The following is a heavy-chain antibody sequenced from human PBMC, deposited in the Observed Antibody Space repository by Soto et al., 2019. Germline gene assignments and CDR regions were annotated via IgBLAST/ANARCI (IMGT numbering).Heavy chain of an antibody. CDR1: EFTVSSNY. CDR3: ARGSYRAFDY. J-gene: IGHJ4*02. D-gene: IGHD4-4*01. Sequence: EVQLVESGGGLIQPGGSLRLSCAASEFTVSSNYLSWVRQAPGKGLEWVSGIYSGGATYYADSVKGRFTFSRDNSKNTLYLQMNSLRVEDTAVYYGARGSYRAFDYWGQGTLVTVSS. V-gene: IGHV3-53*01. CDR2: IYSGGAT.